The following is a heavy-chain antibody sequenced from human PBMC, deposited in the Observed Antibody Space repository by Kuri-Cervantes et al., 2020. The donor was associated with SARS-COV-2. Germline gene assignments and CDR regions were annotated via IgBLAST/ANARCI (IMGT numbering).Heavy chain of an antibody. V-gene: IGHV3-11*01. Sequence: GGSLRLSCAASGFTFSDYYMSWIRQAPGKGLEWVSYISSSGSTIYYADSVKGRFTISRDNAKNSLYLQMNSLKTEDTAVYYCTTGGSVVVAATRAFDIWGQGTMVTVSS. D-gene: IGHD2-15*01. J-gene: IGHJ3*02. CDR2: ISSSGSTI. CDR3: TTGGSVVVAATRAFDI. CDR1: GFTFSDYY.